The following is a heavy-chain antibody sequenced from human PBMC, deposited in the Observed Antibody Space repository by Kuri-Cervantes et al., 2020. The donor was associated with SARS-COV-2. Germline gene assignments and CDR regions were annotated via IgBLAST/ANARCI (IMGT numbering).Heavy chain of an antibody. CDR3: AKDHLQTTSGSHGY. J-gene: IGHJ4*02. Sequence: GGFLRLSCAASGFTFSNYAMSWVRQAPGKGLEWVAVISYDGSNKYYADSVKGRFTISRDNSKTTLYLQMNRLRAEDTAVYYCAKDHLQTTSGSHGYWGQGTLVTVSS. D-gene: IGHD3-16*01. CDR1: GFTFSNYA. V-gene: IGHV3-30*18. CDR2: ISYDGSNK.